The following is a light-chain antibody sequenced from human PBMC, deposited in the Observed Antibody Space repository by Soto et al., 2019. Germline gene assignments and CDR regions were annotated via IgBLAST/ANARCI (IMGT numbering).Light chain of an antibody. Sequence: QSALTQPASVSGSPGQSITISCTGSSSDVGGYNFVSWYQRHPGKAPKLMIYEVSNRPSGVSNRFSGSKSGNTASLTISGLQADDEADYYCTSYTSSTKYVFGTGTKVTVL. CDR3: TSYTSSTKYV. V-gene: IGLV2-14*01. CDR2: EVS. CDR1: SSDVGGYNF. J-gene: IGLJ1*01.